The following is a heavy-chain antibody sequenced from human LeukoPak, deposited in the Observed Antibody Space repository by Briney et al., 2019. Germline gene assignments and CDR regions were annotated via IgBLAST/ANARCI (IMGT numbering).Heavy chain of an antibody. D-gene: IGHD2-21*02. CDR3: ARAAYCGGDCYDYYFDY. CDR2: ISGSGGST. V-gene: IGHV3-23*01. CDR1: GFTFSSYA. Sequence: GGSLRLSCAASGFTFSSYAMSWVRQAPGKGLEWVSAISGSGGSTYYADSVKGRFTISRDNSKNTLYLQMNSLRAEDTAVYYCARAAYCGGDCYDYYFDYWGQGTLVTVSS. J-gene: IGHJ4*02.